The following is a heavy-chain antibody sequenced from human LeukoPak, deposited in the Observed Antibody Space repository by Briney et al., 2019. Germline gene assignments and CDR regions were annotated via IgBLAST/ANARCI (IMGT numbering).Heavy chain of an antibody. CDR1: GDSFSGYY. Sequence: AETLTLTCAAYGDSFSGYYWLWLRQPPGKGLEWVGEMNHSGSTNFNPSLKSRVTISVDTSKNQFSLKLSSVTAADTAVYYCARGHSSRWYDYRGQGTLATDS. V-gene: IGHV4-34*01. CDR2: MNHSGST. CDR3: ARGHSSRWYDY. J-gene: IGHJ4*02. D-gene: IGHD6-13*01.